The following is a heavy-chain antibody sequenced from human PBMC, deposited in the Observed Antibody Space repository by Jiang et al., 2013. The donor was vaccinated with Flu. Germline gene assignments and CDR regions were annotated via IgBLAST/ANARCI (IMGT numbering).Heavy chain of an antibody. J-gene: IGHJ3*02. CDR1: GFSLSTSGMC. V-gene: IGHV2-70*01. CDR2: IDWDDDK. D-gene: IGHD2-15*01. CDR3: ARIRDIQGNDAFDI. Sequence: PTQTLTLTCTFSGFSLSTSGMCVSWIRQPPGKALEWLALIDWDDDKYYSTSLKTRLTISKDTSKNQVVLTMTNMDPVDTATYYCARIRDIQGNDAFDIWGQGTMVTVSS.